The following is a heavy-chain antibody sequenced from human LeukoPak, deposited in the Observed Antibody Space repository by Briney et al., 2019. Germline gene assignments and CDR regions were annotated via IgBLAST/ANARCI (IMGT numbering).Heavy chain of an antibody. CDR1: GGSFSGYY. CDR2: INHSGST. J-gene: IGHJ5*02. V-gene: IGHV4-34*01. Sequence: SETLSLTCAVYGGSFSGYYWSWIRQPPGKGLEWIGEINHSGSTNYNPSLKSRVTIPVDTSKNQFSLKLSSVTAADTAVYYCAREREYYYGSGSYYRIKSRYNWFDPWGQGTLVTVSS. D-gene: IGHD3-10*01. CDR3: AREREYYYGSGSYYRIKSRYNWFDP.